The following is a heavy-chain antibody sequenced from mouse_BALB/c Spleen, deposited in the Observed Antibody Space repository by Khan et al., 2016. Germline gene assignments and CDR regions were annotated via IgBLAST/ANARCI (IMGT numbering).Heavy chain of an antibody. CDR2: IDPANGNT. Sequence: VQLQQSGAELVKPGASVKLSCTASGFNIKDTYMHWVKQRPEQGLEWIGRIDPANGNTKYDPKFQGKATITADTSSNTAYLQLSSLTSEDTAVYYRASYGSSYWYFDVWGAGTTVTVSS. D-gene: IGHD1-1*01. J-gene: IGHJ1*01. CDR1: GFNIKDTY. V-gene: IGHV14-3*02. CDR3: ASYGSSYWYFDV.